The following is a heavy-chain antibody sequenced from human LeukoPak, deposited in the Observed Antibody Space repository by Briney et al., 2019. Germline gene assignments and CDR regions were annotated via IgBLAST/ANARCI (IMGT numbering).Heavy chain of an antibody. CDR3: ARERYFDWFDY. CDR2: INHSGST. Sequence: SETLSLTCAVYGGSFNGYYWSWIRQPSGKGLEWIGEINHSGSTNYNPSLKSRVTISVDTSKNQFSLKLSSVTAADTAVYYCARERYFDWFDYWGQGTLVTVSS. CDR1: GGSFNGYY. J-gene: IGHJ4*02. V-gene: IGHV4-34*01. D-gene: IGHD3-9*01.